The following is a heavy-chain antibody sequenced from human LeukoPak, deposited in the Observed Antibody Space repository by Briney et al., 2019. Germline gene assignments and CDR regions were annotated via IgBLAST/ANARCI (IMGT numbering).Heavy chain of an antibody. D-gene: IGHD3-16*01. J-gene: IGHJ4*02. V-gene: IGHV3-23*01. Sequence: PAGSLRLSCAASGFTFSSYAMGCVRQAPGKVLEWVSSIIGSGRSTYYADSVKGRFTIPRDNSKNTLYLQMNSLRAEDTAVYYCAKDPRKTGGWGQGTLVTVSS. CDR1: GFTFSSYA. CDR3: AKDPRKTGG. CDR2: IIGSGRST.